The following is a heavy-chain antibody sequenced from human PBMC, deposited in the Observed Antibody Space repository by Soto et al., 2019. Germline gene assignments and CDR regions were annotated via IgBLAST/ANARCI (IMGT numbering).Heavy chain of an antibody. J-gene: IGHJ6*02. V-gene: IGHV3-23*01. D-gene: IGHD3-3*01. CDR3: AKDIRFLEWFLYGMDV. Sequence: GGSLRLSCAASGFTFSSYAMSWVRQAPGKGLEWVSAISGSGGSTYYADSVKGRFTISRDNSKNTLHLQMNSLRAEDTAVYYCAKDIRFLEWFLYGMDVWGQGTTVTVSS. CDR1: GFTFSSYA. CDR2: ISGSGGST.